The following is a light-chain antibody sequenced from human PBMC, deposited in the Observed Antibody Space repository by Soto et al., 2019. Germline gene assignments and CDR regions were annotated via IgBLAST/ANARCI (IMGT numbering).Light chain of an antibody. CDR1: QGIHKY. V-gene: IGKV1-17*03. J-gene: IGKJ5*01. Sequence: DIQMTQSPSAMPASVGYRVTITCRASQGIHKYLAWFQQKPGKVPKRLIYGASSVQSGVPSRFSGSGSGTEFTLTIRTLLSADFATYYCIQHKFYPQTFGQGTRLEIK. CDR3: IQHKFYPQT. CDR2: GAS.